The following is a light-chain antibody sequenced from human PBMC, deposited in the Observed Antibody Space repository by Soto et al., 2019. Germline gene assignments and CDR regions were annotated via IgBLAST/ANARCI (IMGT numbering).Light chain of an antibody. Sequence: HAVVTQEPSLTVSPGGTVTLTCGSSTGAVTSGHYAYWFQQKPGQAPRTLIHNTNKKHSWTPARFSGSLLGGKAALTLSGAQPEDEADYYCLLYYGVAVVFGGGTKLTVL. CDR1: TGAVTSGHY. J-gene: IGLJ2*01. CDR3: LLYYGVAVV. V-gene: IGLV7-46*01. CDR2: NTN.